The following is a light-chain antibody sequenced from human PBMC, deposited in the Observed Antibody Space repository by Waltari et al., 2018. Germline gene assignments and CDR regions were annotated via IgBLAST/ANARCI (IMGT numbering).Light chain of an antibody. CDR2: GVS. CDR1: QSVGGS. V-gene: IGKV3-20*01. Sequence: CRGSQSVGGSLAWYQQKAGQAPRLLIYGVSSRATGIPERFSGSGSGTDFSLTISRLEPEDFAVYYCQHYVRLPATFGQGTKVEIK. J-gene: IGKJ1*01. CDR3: QHYVRLPAT.